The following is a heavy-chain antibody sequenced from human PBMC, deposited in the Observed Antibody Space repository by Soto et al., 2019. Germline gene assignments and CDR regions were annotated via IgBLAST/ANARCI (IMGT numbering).Heavy chain of an antibody. CDR2: ISYDGSNK. CDR3: ARDPSGSYRIRNWFDP. D-gene: IGHD1-26*01. V-gene: IGHV3-30-3*01. J-gene: IGHJ5*02. Sequence: QVQLVESGGGVVQPGRSLRLSCAASGFTFSSYAMHWVRQAPGKGLEWVAVISYDGSNKYYADSVKGRFTISRDNSKNTLYLQMNSLRAEDTAVYYCARDPSGSYRIRNWFDPWGQGTLVTVSS. CDR1: GFTFSSYA.